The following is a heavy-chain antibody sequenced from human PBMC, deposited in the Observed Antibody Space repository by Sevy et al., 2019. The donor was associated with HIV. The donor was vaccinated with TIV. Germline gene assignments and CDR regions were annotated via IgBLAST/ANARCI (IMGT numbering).Heavy chain of an antibody. CDR2: IKQDGSGA. CDR1: GFNFRNFW. D-gene: IGHD1-26*01. CDR3: VRDKEVGASILDA. J-gene: IGHJ5*02. Sequence: GGSLRLSCVASGFNFRNFWMSWVRQAPGKGLECVADIKQDGSGAYYVDSVKGRFTISRDNAKNKLYLQMNSLRDEDAAMYFCVRDKEVGASILDAWGQGTPVTVSS. V-gene: IGHV3-7*03.